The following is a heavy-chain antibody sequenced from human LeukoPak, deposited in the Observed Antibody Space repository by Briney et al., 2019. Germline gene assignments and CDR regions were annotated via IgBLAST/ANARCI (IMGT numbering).Heavy chain of an antibody. CDR2: ISGSGGSK. D-gene: IGHD2-2*01. J-gene: IGHJ3*02. CDR1: GFTFSSYG. Sequence: PGGSLRLSCAASGFTFSSYGMSWVRQAPGKGLEWVSAISGSGGSKYYADSAKGRLTISRDNSKHTLYLQMDSLGAEDTAVYFCARDGCATCYHWDAFDIWGQGTMVTVSS. CDR3: ARDGCATCYHWDAFDI. V-gene: IGHV3-23*01.